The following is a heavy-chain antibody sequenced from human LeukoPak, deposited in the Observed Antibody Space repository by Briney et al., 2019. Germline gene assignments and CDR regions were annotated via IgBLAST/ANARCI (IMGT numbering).Heavy chain of an antibody. V-gene: IGHV3-30*18. J-gene: IGHJ4*02. Sequence: GGSLRLSCAASGFSFSTYGMHWVRQTPGKGLEWLAVISLDGSLQFYADSVKGRFIISRDNSKNTLYLQMSSLRPEDTAVYYCAKCPILRGFDYYFDNWGQGTLVTVSS. CDR1: GFSFSTYG. CDR3: AKCPILRGFDYYFDN. D-gene: IGHD5-12*01. CDR2: ISLDGSLQ.